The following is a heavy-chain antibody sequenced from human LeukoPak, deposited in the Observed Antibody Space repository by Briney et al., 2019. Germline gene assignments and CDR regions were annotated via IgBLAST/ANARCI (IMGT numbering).Heavy chain of an antibody. D-gene: IGHD3-22*01. CDR1: SYPFTRYG. J-gene: IGHJ4*02. V-gene: IGHV1-18*01. Sequence: ASVKVSCKASSYPFTRYGISWVRQAPGQGLEWMGWISGSNGNTNYAQKFLGRVTMTRDTSISTAYMELSRLRSDDTAVYYCASTSRGYYDSSGYYSYWGQGTLVTVSS. CDR2: ISGSNGNT. CDR3: ASTSRGYYDSSGYYSY.